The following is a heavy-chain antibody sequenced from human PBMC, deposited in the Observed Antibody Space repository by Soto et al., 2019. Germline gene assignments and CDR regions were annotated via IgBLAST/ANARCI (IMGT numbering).Heavy chain of an antibody. J-gene: IGHJ4*02. CDR3: ARVYGRGDYVDL. D-gene: IGHD1-26*01. CDR1: GTTISSGDHY. V-gene: IGHV4-30-4*01. CDR2: MYYTGKT. Sequence: QVQLQESGPGLVKPSQTLSLTCTVSGTTISSGDHYWSWIRQAPGKGLEWIGYMYYTGKTYYNTSLPSRVAVSVDTAKNTFSLTMTSVTAADTAMYFCARVYGRGDYVDLWGRGTLVSVSS.